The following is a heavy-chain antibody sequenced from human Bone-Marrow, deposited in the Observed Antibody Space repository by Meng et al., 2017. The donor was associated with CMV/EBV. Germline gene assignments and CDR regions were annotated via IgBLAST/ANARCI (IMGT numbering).Heavy chain of an antibody. CDR2: IYYSGST. J-gene: IGHJ6*02. CDR3: ARGRGYDLYYGMDV. CDR1: GGSVSSGSYY. Sequence: SETLSLTCTVSGGSVSSGSYYWSWIRQPPGKGLEWIGYIYYSGSTNYNPSLKSRVTISVDTSKNQFSLKLSSVTAADTAVYYCARGRGYDLYYGMDVWGQGTTVTVSS. D-gene: IGHD5-12*01. V-gene: IGHV4-61*01.